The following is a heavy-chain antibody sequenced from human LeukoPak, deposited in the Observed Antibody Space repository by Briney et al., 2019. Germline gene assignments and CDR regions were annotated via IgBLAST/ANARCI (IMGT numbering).Heavy chain of an antibody. CDR2: IYTSGST. D-gene: IGHD3-10*01. V-gene: IGHV4-61*02. J-gene: IGHJ3*02. CDR3: ARSYGSGSCCAFDI. CDR1: GGSISSGSYY. Sequence: SQTLSHTCTVSGGSISSGSYYWSWIRQPAGKGLEWIGRIYTSGSTNYNPSLKSRVTISVDTSKNQFSLKQSSVTAADTAVYYSARSYGSGSCCAFDIWGQGTMVTVSS.